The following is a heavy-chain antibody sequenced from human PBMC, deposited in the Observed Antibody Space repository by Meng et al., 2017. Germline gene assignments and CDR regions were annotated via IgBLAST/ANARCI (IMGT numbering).Heavy chain of an antibody. D-gene: IGHD2-21*02. CDR2: INPNSGGT. CDR3: ARDFSPYCGGDCYSVTDY. V-gene: IGHV1-2*02. J-gene: IGHJ4*02. CDR1: GYTFTGYY. Sequence: ASVKVSCKASGYTFTGYYMHWVRQAPGQGLEWMGWINPNSGGTNYAQKFQGRVTMTRDTSISTAYMELSRLRSDDTAVYYCARDFSPYCGGDCYSVTDYWGQGTLVTVSS.